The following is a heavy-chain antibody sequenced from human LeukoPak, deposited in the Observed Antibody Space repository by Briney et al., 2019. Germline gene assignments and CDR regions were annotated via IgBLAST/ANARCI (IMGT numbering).Heavy chain of an antibody. CDR2: IGGSGVST. CDR1: GFTFSTYG. Sequence: GGSLRLSCAAAGFTFSTYGMTWVRQAPGKGLEWVSAIGGSGVSTYYADSVKGRFTISRDNSRNTLYLQMNSLRAEDTAVYYCARFDGSGTYYYYYYMDVWGKGTTVTVSS. J-gene: IGHJ6*03. CDR3: ARFDGSGTYYYYYYMDV. V-gene: IGHV3-23*01. D-gene: IGHD3-10*01.